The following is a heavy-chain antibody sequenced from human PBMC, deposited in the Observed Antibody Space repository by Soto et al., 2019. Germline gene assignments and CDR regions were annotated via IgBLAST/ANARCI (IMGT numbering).Heavy chain of an antibody. D-gene: IGHD2-2*01. CDR3: ARAHEEDAGGLYNWFDP. CDR1: GGSISSGGYY. V-gene: IGHV4-31*03. CDR2: IYYSGST. J-gene: IGHJ5*02. Sequence: PSETLSLTCTVSGGSISSGGYYWSWIRQHPGKGLEWIGYIYYSGSTYYNPSLKSRVTISVDTSKNQFSLKLSSVTAADTAVYYCARAHEEDAGGLYNWFDPWGQGTLVTVSS.